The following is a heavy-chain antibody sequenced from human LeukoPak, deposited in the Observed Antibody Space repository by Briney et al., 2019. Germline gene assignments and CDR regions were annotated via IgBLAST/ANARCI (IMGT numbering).Heavy chain of an antibody. J-gene: IGHJ4*02. Sequence: GRSLRLSCAASGFTFSSYGMHWVRQAPGKGLEWVAVISYDGSNKYYADSVKGRFTISRDNSKNTLYLQMNSLRAEDTAVYYCAKDLLGNYFDYWGQGTLVTVSS. D-gene: IGHD3-16*01. V-gene: IGHV3-30*18. CDR3: AKDLLGNYFDY. CDR1: GFTFSSYG. CDR2: ISYDGSNK.